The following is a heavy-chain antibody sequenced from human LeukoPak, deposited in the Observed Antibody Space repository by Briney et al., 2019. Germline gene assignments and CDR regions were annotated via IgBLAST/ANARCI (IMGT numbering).Heavy chain of an antibody. D-gene: IGHD3-9*01. CDR2: IIPIFGTA. J-gene: IGHJ4*02. Sequence: SVKVSCKASGGTFSSYAISWVGQAPGQGLEWMGRIIPIFGTANYAQKFQGRVTITTDESTSTAYMELSSLRSEDTAVYYCARDRYDILTGYYRNYYFDYWGQGTLVTVSS. V-gene: IGHV1-69*05. CDR1: GGTFSSYA. CDR3: ARDRYDILTGYYRNYYFDY.